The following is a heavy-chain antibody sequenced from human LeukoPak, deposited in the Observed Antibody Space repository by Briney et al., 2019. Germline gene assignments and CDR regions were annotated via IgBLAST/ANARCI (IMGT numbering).Heavy chain of an antibody. V-gene: IGHV4-59*01. CDR3: ARAMADFWSGQRDDAFDI. CDR1: GGSISSYY. CDR2: IYYSGST. Sequence: SETLSLTCTVSGGSISSYYWSWIRQPPGKGLEWIGYIYYSGSTNYNPSLKSRVTISVDTSKNQFSLKLSSVTAADTAVYYCARAMADFWSGQRDDAFDIWGQGTMVTVSS. J-gene: IGHJ3*02. D-gene: IGHD3-3*01.